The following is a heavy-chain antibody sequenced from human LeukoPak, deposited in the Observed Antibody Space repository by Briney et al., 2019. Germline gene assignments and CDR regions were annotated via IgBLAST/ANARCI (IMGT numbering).Heavy chain of an antibody. D-gene: IGHD6-13*01. Sequence: KPSETLSLTCDVYGGSFRGYYWSWIRQPPGKGLEWIGEINHSGSTNYNPSLKSRVTISVDTSKNQFSLKLSSVTAADTAVYYCARGKGSSSWYRIPRFFDYWGQGTLVTVSS. J-gene: IGHJ4*02. CDR3: ARGKGSSSWYRIPRFFDY. V-gene: IGHV4-34*01. CDR1: GGSFRGYY. CDR2: INHSGST.